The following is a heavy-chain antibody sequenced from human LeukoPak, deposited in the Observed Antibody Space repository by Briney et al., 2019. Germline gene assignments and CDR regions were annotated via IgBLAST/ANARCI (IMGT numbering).Heavy chain of an antibody. CDR3: ARVLSYSSSWYDGGWFDP. V-gene: IGHV1-18*01. CDR1: GYTFTSYG. J-gene: IGHJ5*02. Sequence: ASVKVSSKASGYTFTSYGISWVRQAPGQGLEWMGWISAYNGNTNYAQKLQGRVTMTTDTSTSTAYMELRSLRSDDTAVYYCARVLSYSSSWYDGGWFDPWGQGTLVTVSS. D-gene: IGHD6-13*01. CDR2: ISAYNGNT.